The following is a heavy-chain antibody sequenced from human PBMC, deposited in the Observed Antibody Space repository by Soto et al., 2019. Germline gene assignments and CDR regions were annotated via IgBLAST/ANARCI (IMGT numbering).Heavy chain of an antibody. V-gene: IGHV3-23*01. CDR1: GFTFNNCA. D-gene: IGHD5-18*01. Sequence: GGSLRLSCATSGFTFNNCAMSWVRQAPGKGLEWVSAVSGSGGSTYYADSVKGRFTISRGNSKNTLSLQMNSLRAEDTAVYYCAKESGYSYGYYFDYWGQGTLVTVS. CDR2: VSGSGGST. CDR3: AKESGYSYGYYFDY. J-gene: IGHJ4*02.